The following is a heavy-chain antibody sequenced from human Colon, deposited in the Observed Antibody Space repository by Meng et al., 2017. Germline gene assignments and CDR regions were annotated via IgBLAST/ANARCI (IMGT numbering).Heavy chain of an antibody. CDR2: INTDGSNI. CDR1: GFTFSSFW. V-gene: IGHV3-74*01. J-gene: IGHJ5*01. Sequence: GESLKISCAASGFTFSSFWMNWVRQVPGGGLEWVSRINTDGSNIVYADSVKGRFTISRDNAKETYFLQMNSLRLEDTALYYCARDAGWNKFDFWGQGTLVTVSS. CDR3: ARDAGWNKFDF. D-gene: IGHD1/OR15-1a*01.